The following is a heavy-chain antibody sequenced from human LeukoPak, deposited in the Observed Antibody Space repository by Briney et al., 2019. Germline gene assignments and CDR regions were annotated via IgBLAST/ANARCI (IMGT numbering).Heavy chain of an antibody. CDR3: ATEGPLGYYYDSSGRRYLDY. V-gene: IGHV1-24*01. CDR2: FDPEDGET. J-gene: IGHJ4*02. D-gene: IGHD3-22*01. CDR1: GYTLTELS. Sequence: ASVKVSCKVSGYTLTELSMHWVRQAPGNGLEWMGGFDPEDGETIYAQKFQGRVTMTEDTSTDTAYMELSSLRSEDTAVYYCATEGPLGYYYDSSGRRYLDYWGQGTLVTVSS.